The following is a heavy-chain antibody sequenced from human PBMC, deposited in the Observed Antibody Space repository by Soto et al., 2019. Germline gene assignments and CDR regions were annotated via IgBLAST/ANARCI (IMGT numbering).Heavy chain of an antibody. Sequence: LKISCKGSGYSFTSYWISWVRQMPGKGLEWMGRIDPSDSYTNYSPSFQGHVTISADKSISTAYLQWSSLKASDTAMYYCARCVDRSSTSCYRRAFDIWGQGTMVTVSS. CDR1: GYSFTSYW. J-gene: IGHJ3*02. CDR2: IDPSDSYT. D-gene: IGHD2-2*02. V-gene: IGHV5-10-1*01. CDR3: ARCVDRSSTSCYRRAFDI.